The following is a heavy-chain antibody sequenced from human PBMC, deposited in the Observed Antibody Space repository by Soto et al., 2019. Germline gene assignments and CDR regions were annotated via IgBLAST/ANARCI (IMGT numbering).Heavy chain of an antibody. J-gene: IGHJ4*02. D-gene: IGHD2-21*01. Sequence: EVQLVESGGGLVKPGGSLRLSCAASGFTFSNAWMSWVRQAPGKGLEWVGRIKSKADGGTTYYAAPVKGRFTISRDDSNTPLYLQMNSLKTEDTAVYYCTTVYSISEHFFDHWGQGTLVSVSS. CDR3: TTVYSISEHFFDH. CDR1: GFTFSNAW. CDR2: IKSKADGGTT. V-gene: IGHV3-15*01.